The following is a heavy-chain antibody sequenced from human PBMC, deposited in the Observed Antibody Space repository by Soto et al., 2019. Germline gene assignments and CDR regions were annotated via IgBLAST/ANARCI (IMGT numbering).Heavy chain of an antibody. V-gene: IGHV1-46*01. CDR1: VSNFINHY. J-gene: IGHJ4*02. CDR3: ARDSSASATSYSFDY. Sequence: ASLQVSCPASVSNFINHYIHCVRQAHGVGLEWMGMINPNGGGTDYAQKFQGRVTMTTDTYASTVHMELSSLRSEDTAVYFCARDSSASATSYSFDYWGQGTLVTFSS. CDR2: INPNGGGT. D-gene: IGHD3-10*01.